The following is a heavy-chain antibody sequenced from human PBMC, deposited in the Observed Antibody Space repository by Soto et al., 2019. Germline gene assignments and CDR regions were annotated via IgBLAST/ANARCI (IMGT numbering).Heavy chain of an antibody. Sequence: QVQLQQWGAGLLKPSETLSLTCAVYGGSFSAYYWTWIRQSPGKGLEWIGEIHHSGGPKYNPSLKSRLTISADTSKNQFSLELSSVTAADTAVYYCASYGSGSYYNGYYFDYWGQGTLVTVSS. V-gene: IGHV4-34*01. CDR3: ASYGSGSYYNGYYFDY. D-gene: IGHD3-10*01. CDR1: GGSFSAYY. J-gene: IGHJ4*02. CDR2: IHHSGGP.